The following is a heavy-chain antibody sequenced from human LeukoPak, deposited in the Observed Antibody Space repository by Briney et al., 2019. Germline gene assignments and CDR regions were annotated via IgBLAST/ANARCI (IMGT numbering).Heavy chain of an antibody. J-gene: IGHJ2*01. V-gene: IGHV3-74*01. CDR3: ARVGQGEWYFDL. CDR2: INTDGSRT. Sequence: GGALRLSCAASGFTFSNYWMHWVRQAPGKGLVWVSRINTDGSRTSYADSVTGRFTISRDNAQNTVYLQMNSLRAEDTAVYYCARVGQGEWYFDLWGRGTLVTVSS. D-gene: IGHD1-26*01. CDR1: GFTFSNYW.